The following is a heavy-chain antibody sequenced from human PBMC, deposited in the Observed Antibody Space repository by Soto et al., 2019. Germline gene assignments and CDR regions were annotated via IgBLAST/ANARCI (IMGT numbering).Heavy chain of an antibody. J-gene: IGHJ3*01. CDR2: IFPGDSDT. CDR3: AEGYRNGLDAFEL. D-gene: IGHD2-8*01. Sequence: PVESLRISCKCSGYNFSNFWIFVVLQMPGKGLEWMGMIFPGDSDTKNSPSLEGQITMSVEKSDSSAYLQWRSLKASDTAIYYCAEGYRNGLDAFELWGQATMVNV. CDR1: GYNFSNFW. V-gene: IGHV5-51*01.